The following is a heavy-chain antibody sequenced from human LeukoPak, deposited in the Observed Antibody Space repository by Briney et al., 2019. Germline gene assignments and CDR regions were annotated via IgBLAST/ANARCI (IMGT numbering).Heavy chain of an antibody. V-gene: IGHV3-30-3*01. CDR1: GFTFSSYA. D-gene: IGHD3-22*01. J-gene: IGHJ4*02. CDR2: ISYDGSNK. Sequence: GGSLRLSCAASGFTFSSYAMHWVRQAPGKGLEWVAVISYDGSNKYYADSVKGRFTISRDNSKNTLYLQMNSLRAEDTAVYYCAREGSGDSSGYVDYWGQGTLVTVSS. CDR3: AREGSGDSSGYVDY.